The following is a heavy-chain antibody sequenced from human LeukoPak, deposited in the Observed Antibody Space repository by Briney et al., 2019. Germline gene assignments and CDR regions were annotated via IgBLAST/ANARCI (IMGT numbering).Heavy chain of an antibody. CDR3: ATSRH. V-gene: IGHV3-48*02. J-gene: IGHJ4*02. D-gene: IGHD2/OR15-2a*01. CDR1: GFTFSSYS. Sequence: PGGSLRLSCAASGFTFSSYSVNWVRQAPGKGLEWVSYISSSSSAIHYADSVKGRFTISRDNAKNSLYLQMNNVRDDDSAVYYCATSRHWGQGTLVTVSS. CDR2: ISSSSSAI.